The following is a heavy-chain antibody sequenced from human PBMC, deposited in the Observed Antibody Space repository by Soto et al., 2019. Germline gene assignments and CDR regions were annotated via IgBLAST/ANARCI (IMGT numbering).Heavy chain of an antibody. CDR3: ARVRNNGGDGFFDL. J-gene: IGHJ4*02. D-gene: IGHD2-8*01. V-gene: IGHV5-51*01. CDR1: GYSFKTFW. Sequence: PGESLKISCRASGYSFKTFWLGWVRQMPGKGLEWMAMIYPDDSHTKYSPSLQGQVTIAVDRSITTAYLQWRSLRASDSGIFYCARVRNNGGDGFFDLWGQGTLVTVSS. CDR2: IYPDDSHT.